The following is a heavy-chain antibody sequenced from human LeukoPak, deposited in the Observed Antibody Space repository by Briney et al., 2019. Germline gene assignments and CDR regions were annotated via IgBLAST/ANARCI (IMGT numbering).Heavy chain of an antibody. V-gene: IGHV4-34*01. D-gene: IGHD1-26*01. CDR1: GGSFSGYY. CDR2: INHSGGT. J-gene: IGHJ4*02. Sequence: SETLSLTCAVYGGSFSGYYWSWIRQPPGKGLEWIGEINHSGGTNYNPSLKSRVTLSVDTSKNQFSLKLSSVTAADTAVYYCASMGATKSYWGQGTLVTVSS. CDR3: ASMGATKSY.